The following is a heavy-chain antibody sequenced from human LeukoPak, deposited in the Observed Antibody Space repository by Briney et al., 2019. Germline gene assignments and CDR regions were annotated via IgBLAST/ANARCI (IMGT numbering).Heavy chain of an antibody. CDR3: ARDGGLRGVTTFDY. J-gene: IGHJ4*02. CDR2: ISSSSSYI. D-gene: IGHD4-17*01. CDR1: GFTFSTYS. Sequence: PGGSLRLSCAASGFTFSTYSMNWVRQAPGKGLEWVSSISSSSSYIYYADSVKGRFTLSRDNAKNSLYLQMSSLRAEDTAVYYCARDGGLRGVTTFDYWGQGTLVTVSS. V-gene: IGHV3-21*01.